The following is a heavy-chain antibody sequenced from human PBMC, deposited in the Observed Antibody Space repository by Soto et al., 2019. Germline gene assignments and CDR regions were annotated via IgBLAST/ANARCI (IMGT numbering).Heavy chain of an antibody. CDR3: XXXXXXXXXXINNGYSG. J-gene: IGHJ4*02. CDR1: GGTFSTYA. V-gene: IGHV1-69*12. CDR2: IIPMFGTA. Sequence: QVQLVQSGAEVKKPESSVKVSCKAPGGTFSTYAISWVRQAPGQGLEWMGGIIPMFGTANYAQRFQDRVTITADESTNTVYMELSSLRXXDXXXXXXXXXXXXXXXXINNGYSGWGQGTLVTVSS. D-gene: IGHD3-22*01.